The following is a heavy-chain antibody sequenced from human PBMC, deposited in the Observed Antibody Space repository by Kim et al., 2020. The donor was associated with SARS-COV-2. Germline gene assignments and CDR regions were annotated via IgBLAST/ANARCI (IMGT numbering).Heavy chain of an antibody. D-gene: IGHD3-16*01. V-gene: IGHV5-51*01. Sequence: GESLKISCKGSGYRFSSFWIGWVRQMPGKGLEWMGIIYTGDSDTRYSPSFQGQVTISADKSISTAYLQWNSLKASDTAVYYCARLQDMGGNWFDPWGQGTLVTVSS. CDR1: GYRFSSFW. J-gene: IGHJ5*02. CDR2: IYTGDSDT. CDR3: ARLQDMGGNWFDP.